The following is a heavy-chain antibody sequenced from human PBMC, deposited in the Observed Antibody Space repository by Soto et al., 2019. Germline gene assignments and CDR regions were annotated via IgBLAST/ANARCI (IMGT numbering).Heavy chain of an antibody. Sequence: SETLSLTCAVYGGSFSGYYWNWIRQPPGKGLEWIGYIYDSGTTNYNPSLASRVTMSVDTSKGQFSLKLSSVTAADTAVYYCARARTPYYYDNTGYFLFDPRGQGTLVTVSS. CDR2: IYDSGTT. CDR3: ARARTPYYYDNTGYFLFDP. CDR1: GGSFSGYY. V-gene: IGHV4-59*01. D-gene: IGHD3-22*01. J-gene: IGHJ5*02.